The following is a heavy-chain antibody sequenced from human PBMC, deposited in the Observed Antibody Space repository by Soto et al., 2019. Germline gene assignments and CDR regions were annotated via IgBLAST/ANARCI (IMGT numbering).Heavy chain of an antibody. Sequence: QVQLVQSGAEVKKPGSSVKVSCKASGGTFSSYAISWVRQAPGQGLEWMGGIIPIFGTANYAQKFQGRVTIAADESTSTAYMELSSLRAEDTAVYYWAKSLVGATIDAFDIWGQGTMVTVSS. D-gene: IGHD1-26*01. CDR2: IIPIFGTA. J-gene: IGHJ3*02. CDR1: GGTFSSYA. V-gene: IGHV1-69*01. CDR3: AKSLVGATIDAFDI.